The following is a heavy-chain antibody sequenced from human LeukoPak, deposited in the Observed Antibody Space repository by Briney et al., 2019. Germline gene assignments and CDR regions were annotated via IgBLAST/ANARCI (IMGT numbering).Heavy chain of an antibody. CDR1: GFTFSDYA. CDR2: ISGGSSGST. J-gene: IGHJ4*02. V-gene: IGHV3-23*01. Sequence: GGSLRLSCAASGFTFSDYAMSWVRQAPGKGLEWLSVISGGSSGSTYYADSVKGRFTISRNNSKNTLYLQMNSLRAEDTAVYYCAKGSLGGWELHDFDYWGQGTLVTVSS. CDR3: AKGSLGGWELHDFDY. D-gene: IGHD1-26*01.